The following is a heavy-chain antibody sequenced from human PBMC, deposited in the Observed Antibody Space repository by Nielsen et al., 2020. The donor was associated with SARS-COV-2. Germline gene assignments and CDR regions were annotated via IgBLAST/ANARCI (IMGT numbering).Heavy chain of an antibody. D-gene: IGHD3-22*01. CDR1: GYTFTSYG. J-gene: IGHJ5*02. CDR3: ARVDDSSGYYLRNWFDP. CDR2: ISAYNGNT. V-gene: IGHV1-18*01. Sequence: ASVKVSCKASGYTFTSYGISWVRQAPGQGLEWMGWISAYNGNTNYAQKLQGRVTMTTDTSTSTAYMELRSLRSDDTAVYYCARVDDSSGYYLRNWFDPWGKETLVTVSS.